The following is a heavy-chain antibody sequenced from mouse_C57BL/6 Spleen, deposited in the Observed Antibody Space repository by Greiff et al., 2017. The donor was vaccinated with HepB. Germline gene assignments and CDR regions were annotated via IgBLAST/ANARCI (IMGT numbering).Heavy chain of an antibody. J-gene: IGHJ3*01. V-gene: IGHV1-64*01. D-gene: IGHD1-1*01. Sequence: VQLQQPGAELVKPGASVKLSCKASGYTFTSYWMHWVKQRPGQGLEWIGMIHPNSGSTNYNEKFKSKATLTVDKSSSTAYMQLSSLTSEDSAVYYCARPYYYGSSYWFAYWGQGTLVTVSA. CDR1: GYTFTSYW. CDR2: IHPNSGST. CDR3: ARPYYYGSSYWFAY.